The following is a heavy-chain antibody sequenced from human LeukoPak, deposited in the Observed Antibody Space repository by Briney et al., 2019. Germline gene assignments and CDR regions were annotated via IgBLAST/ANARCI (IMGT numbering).Heavy chain of an antibody. Sequence: GGSPRLSCAASGLPFSSYGMHWVRQAPGKGLEWVAVIWYDGSTKYYADSVKGRFTVSRDNSKNTLYLQMNSLRAEDTAVYYCAKDRVAYRGVDFDYWGRGTLVTVSS. D-gene: IGHD3-10*01. CDR1: GLPFSSYG. CDR3: AKDRVAYRGVDFDY. V-gene: IGHV3-33*06. CDR2: IWYDGSTK. J-gene: IGHJ4*02.